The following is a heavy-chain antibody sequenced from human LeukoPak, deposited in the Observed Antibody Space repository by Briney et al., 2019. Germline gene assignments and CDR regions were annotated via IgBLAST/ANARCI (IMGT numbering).Heavy chain of an antibody. Sequence: ASVKVSCKASGYTFTSYYMHWVRQAPGQGLEWMGIINPSGGSTSYAQKFQGRVTMTRDMSTGTVYMELSSLRSEDTAVYYCARETSLATIPYDYWGQGTLVTVSS. V-gene: IGHV1-46*01. J-gene: IGHJ4*02. CDR1: GYTFTSYY. D-gene: IGHD5-12*01. CDR2: INPSGGST. CDR3: ARETSLATIPYDY.